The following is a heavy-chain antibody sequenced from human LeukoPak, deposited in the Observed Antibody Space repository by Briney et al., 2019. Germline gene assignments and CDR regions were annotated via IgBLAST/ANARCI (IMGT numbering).Heavy chain of an antibody. D-gene: IGHD1-26*01. CDR3: ARVAPGGSFFGY. CDR2: INPNSGGT. CDR1: GYTFTGYY. Sequence: ASVKVSCKASGYTFTGYYVHWVRQAPGQGLEWMGWINPNSGGTNYAQKFQGRVTMTRDTSITTAYMELSRLMSDDTAMYYCARVAPGGSFFGYWGQGTLVTVSS. V-gene: IGHV1-2*02. J-gene: IGHJ4*02.